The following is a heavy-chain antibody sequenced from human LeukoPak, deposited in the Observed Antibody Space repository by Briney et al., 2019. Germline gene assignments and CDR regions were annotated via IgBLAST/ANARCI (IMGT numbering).Heavy chain of an antibody. D-gene: IGHD5-24*01. J-gene: IGHJ4*02. V-gene: IGHV1-2*02. CDR1: GYTFTDYY. CDR2: INPKSGGT. CDR3: ASRDGYNVPFDY. Sequence: ASVNVSCKASGYTFTDYYLHWVRQAPGQGLEWMGWINPKSGGTNFAQKFQGRVTMTRDTPINTAYMELDSLTSDDTAICYCASRDGYNVPFDYWGQGTLVTVSS.